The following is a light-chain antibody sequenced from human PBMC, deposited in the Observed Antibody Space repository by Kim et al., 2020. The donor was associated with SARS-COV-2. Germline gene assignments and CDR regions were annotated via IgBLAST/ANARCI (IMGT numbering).Light chain of an antibody. J-gene: IGKJ2*01. V-gene: IGKV1-39*01. CDR3: QQGYSTPPT. CDR1: QSISSY. Sequence: SASVGDRVTITCRASQSISSYLNWYQQKPAKAPNLLIYAASSLQSGVPSSFSSSGSATDFTLTISSLQPEDFATYYCQQGYSTPPTFGQGTKLEI. CDR2: AAS.